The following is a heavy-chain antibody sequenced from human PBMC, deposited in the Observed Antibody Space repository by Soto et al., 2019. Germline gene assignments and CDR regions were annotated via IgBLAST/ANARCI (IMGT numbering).Heavy chain of an antibody. Sequence: QVQLVQSGAEVKKHGSSVKVSCKASGGTFSSYTISWVRQAPGQGLEWMGRIIPILGIANYAQKFQGRVTITADKSTSTAYMELSSLRSEDTAVYYCARVDDYGDYLSDYWGQGTLVTVSS. CDR2: IIPILGIA. D-gene: IGHD4-17*01. CDR1: GGTFSSYT. V-gene: IGHV1-69*02. J-gene: IGHJ4*02. CDR3: ARVDDYGDYLSDY.